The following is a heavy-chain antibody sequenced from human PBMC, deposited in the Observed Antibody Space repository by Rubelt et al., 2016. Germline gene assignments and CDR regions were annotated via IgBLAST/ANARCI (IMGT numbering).Heavy chain of an antibody. CDR1: GDSISSSSSY. CDR3: ARVTQCSSSSCYRGFDY. J-gene: IGHJ4*02. Sequence: QLQLQESGPELVKPSETLSLTCTVSGDSISSSSSYWGWIRQPPGKGLEWIGHIYTSGYDHNNPSLKSRLTISIDKSKNLFSLKLNSVTAADTAVYYCARVTQCSSSSCYRGFDYWGQGTLVTVSS. V-gene: IGHV4-61*05. D-gene: IGHD2-2*02. CDR2: IYTSGYD.